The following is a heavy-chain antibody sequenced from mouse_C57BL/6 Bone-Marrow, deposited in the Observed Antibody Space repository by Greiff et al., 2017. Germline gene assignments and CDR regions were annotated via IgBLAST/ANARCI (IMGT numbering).Heavy chain of an antibody. CDR3: ARGGTMITSYYFDY. V-gene: IGHV5-4*03. J-gene: IGHJ2*01. CDR2: ISDGGSYT. D-gene: IGHD2-4*01. CDR1: GFTFSSYA. Sequence: EVKLMESGGGLVKPGGSLKLSCAASGFTFSSYAMSWVRQTPEKRLEWVATISDGGSYTYYPDNVKGRFTISRDNAKNHLYLQMSHLKSEDTAMYYCARGGTMITSYYFDYWGQGTTLTVSS.